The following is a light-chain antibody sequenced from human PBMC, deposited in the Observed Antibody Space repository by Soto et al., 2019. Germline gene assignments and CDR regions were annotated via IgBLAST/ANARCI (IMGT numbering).Light chain of an antibody. CDR1: QSVSSN. V-gene: IGKV3-15*01. CDR3: QQYNNWPPLYT. CDR2: RAS. J-gene: IGKJ2*01. Sequence: EIVMTQSPATLSVSPGERATLSCRASQSVSSNLAWYQQKPGQAPRLLIYRASTRATGIPARFSGSGSGTEFTRTISSLQSEDFAVYYCQQYNNWPPLYTFGQGTKLEIK.